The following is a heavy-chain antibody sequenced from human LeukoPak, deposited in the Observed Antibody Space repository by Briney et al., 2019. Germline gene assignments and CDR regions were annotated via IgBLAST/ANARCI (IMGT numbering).Heavy chain of an antibody. CDR1: GGSISRYY. D-gene: IGHD5-18*01. J-gene: IGHJ3*02. CDR3: ARPGVGSGRYGAFDT. CDR2: IYYSGST. V-gene: IGHV4-59*08. Sequence: PSETLSLTCTVSGGSISRYYWSWIRQPPGKGLEWIGYIYYSGSTNHNPSLESRVTMSVDTSKNQFSLKLRSVTAADTAAYYCARPGVGSGRYGAFDTWGQGTMVTVSS.